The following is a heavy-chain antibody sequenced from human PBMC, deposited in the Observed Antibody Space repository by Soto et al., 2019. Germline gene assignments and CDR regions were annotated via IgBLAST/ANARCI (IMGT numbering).Heavy chain of an antibody. CDR3: VKDFRRYTNGLDV. D-gene: IGHD5-18*01. CDR2: ISWNSAST. J-gene: IGHJ6*02. V-gene: IGHV3-9*01. CDR1: GFTYEDFA. Sequence: EVQLVESGGGLVEPGKSLRLSCVVSGFTYEDFAMHWVRQAPGKGLEWVSGISWNSASTGYADSVTGRVTISRDKAKNSLYLQMSNLTGDDTAMYYCVKDFRRYTNGLDVWGPGTAVTVSS.